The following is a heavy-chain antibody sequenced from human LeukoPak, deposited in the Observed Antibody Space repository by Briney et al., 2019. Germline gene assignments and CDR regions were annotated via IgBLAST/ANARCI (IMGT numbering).Heavy chain of an antibody. CDR2: IYPGDSDT. Sequence: GESLKISCKDSGHSFTSYWIGWVRQMPGKGLEWMGIIYPGDSDTRYSPSFQGQVTISADKSISTAYLQWSSLKASDTAMYYCARAKAYSSSRYYFDYWGQGTLLTVSS. V-gene: IGHV5-51*01. CDR3: ARAKAYSSSRYYFDY. CDR1: GHSFTSYW. J-gene: IGHJ4*02. D-gene: IGHD6-13*01.